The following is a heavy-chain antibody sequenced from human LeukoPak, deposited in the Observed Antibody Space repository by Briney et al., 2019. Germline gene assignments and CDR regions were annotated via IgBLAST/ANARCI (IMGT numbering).Heavy chain of an antibody. J-gene: IGHJ3*01. CDR2: ISSSGSTI. D-gene: IGHD2-2*02. CDR3: ARGDCSSATCYTKDAFDV. Sequence: GGSLRLSCAASGFTFSSYSMNWVRQAPGKGLEWVSYISSSGSTIYYADSVKGRFTISRDNAKNSLYLQMNSLRAEDTAVYYCARGDCSSATCYTKDAFDVWGQGTMVTVSS. V-gene: IGHV3-48*04. CDR1: GFTFSSYS.